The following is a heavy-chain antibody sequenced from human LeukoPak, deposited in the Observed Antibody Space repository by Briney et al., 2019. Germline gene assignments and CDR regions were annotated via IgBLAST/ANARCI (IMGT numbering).Heavy chain of an antibody. V-gene: IGHV3-7*01. D-gene: IGHD2-21*01. CDR1: EFTFSRFW. CDR3: ARIRVIDYMDV. J-gene: IGHJ6*03. CDR2: IKEDGSEK. Sequence: GGSLRLSCAASEFTFSRFWMSWVRQAPGKGLEWVANIKEDGSEKYYVDSVKGRFTISRDNAKNSLYLQMNSLRAEDTAVYYCARIRVIDYMDVWGKGTTVTVSS.